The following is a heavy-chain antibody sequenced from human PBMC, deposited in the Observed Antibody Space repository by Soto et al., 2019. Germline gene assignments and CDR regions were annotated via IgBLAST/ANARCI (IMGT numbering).Heavy chain of an antibody. Sequence: QVQLVQSGAEVKKPGASVKVSCKASGYTFTSYGISWVRQAPGQGLEWMGWISAYNGNTNYAKKXXXXXXXXXXXXXXXXXXXXXXXXXXXXXXXXXXXXXXXXXLDYWGQGTLVTVSS. J-gene: IGHJ4*02. CDR3: XXXXXXXXLDY. CDR1: GYTFTSYG. CDR2: ISAYNGNT. V-gene: IGHV1-18*01.